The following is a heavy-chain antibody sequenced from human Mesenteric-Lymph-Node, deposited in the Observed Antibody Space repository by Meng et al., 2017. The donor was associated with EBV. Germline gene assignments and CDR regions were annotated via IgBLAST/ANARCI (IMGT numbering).Heavy chain of an antibody. D-gene: IGHD3-9*01. V-gene: IGHV1-69*06. CDR1: GGTFSSYA. J-gene: IGHJ4*02. Sequence: QVQRGGVGAEVKKPGSSGKVSCKASGGTFSSYAISWVRQAPGQGLEWMGGIIPIFGTANYAQKFQGRVTITADKSTSTAYMELSSLRSEDTVVYYCASLDRTVHWGQGTLVTVSS. CDR2: IIPIFGTA. CDR3: ASLDRTVH.